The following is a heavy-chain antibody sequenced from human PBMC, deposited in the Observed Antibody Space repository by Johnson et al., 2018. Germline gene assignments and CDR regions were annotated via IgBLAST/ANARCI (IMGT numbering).Heavy chain of an antibody. CDR2: ISWNSGRI. CDR3: AKASVEYSSSSGALDI. J-gene: IGHJ3*02. D-gene: IGHD6-6*01. V-gene: IGHV3-9*01. Sequence: VQLVQSGGGLVQPGRSLRLSCAASGFTFDDYAMPWVRQAPGKGLEWVSGISWNSGRIGYAASVKGRFTISRDNAKNSLYLQMNSLRAEDTALYYCAKASVEYSSSSGALDIWGQGTMVTVSS. CDR1: GFTFDDYA.